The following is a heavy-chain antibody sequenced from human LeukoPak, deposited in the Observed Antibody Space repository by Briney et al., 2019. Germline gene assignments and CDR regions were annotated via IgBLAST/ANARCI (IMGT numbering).Heavy chain of an antibody. CDR2: INHSGST. D-gene: IGHD1-26*01. V-gene: IGHV4-34*01. J-gene: IGHJ4*02. Sequence: SETLSLTCAVYGGSFSGYYWSWIRQPPGKGLEWIGEINHSGSTNYNPSLKSRVTISVDTSKNQFPLKLSSVTAADTAVYYCARLASGGLDYWGQGTLVTVSS. CDR1: GGSFSGYY. CDR3: ARLASGGLDY.